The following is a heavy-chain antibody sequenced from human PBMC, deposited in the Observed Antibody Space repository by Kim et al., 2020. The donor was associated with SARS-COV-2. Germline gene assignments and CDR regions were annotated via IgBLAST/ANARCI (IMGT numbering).Heavy chain of an antibody. V-gene: IGHV3-72*01. CDR1: GFVLSDRY. D-gene: IGHD1-1*01. CDR2: SRSRADSHTT. CDR3: ARSVTTDFD. J-gene: IGHJ3*01. Sequence: GGSLRLSCRASGFVLSDRYVDWVRQAPGKGLEWVGRSRSRADSHTTEYAASVKGRVSILRDDSGNLLHLEMNSLKSEDTAVYYCARSVTTDFD.